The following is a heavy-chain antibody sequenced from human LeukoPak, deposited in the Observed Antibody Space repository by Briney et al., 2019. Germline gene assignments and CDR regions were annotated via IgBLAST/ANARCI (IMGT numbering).Heavy chain of an antibody. Sequence: EASVKVSCKASGGTFSSYAISWVRQAPGQGLEWMGRIIPILGIANYAQKFQGRVTITADKSTSTAYMELSSLRSEDTAVYYCARVVATVLEENWFDPWGQGTLVTVSS. D-gene: IGHD5-12*01. CDR3: ARVVATVLEENWFDP. CDR1: GGTFSSYA. CDR2: IIPILGIA. V-gene: IGHV1-69*04. J-gene: IGHJ5*02.